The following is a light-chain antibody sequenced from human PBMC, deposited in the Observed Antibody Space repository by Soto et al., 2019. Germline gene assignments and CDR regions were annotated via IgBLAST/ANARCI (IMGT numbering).Light chain of an antibody. CDR1: QSVSSSY. J-gene: IGKJ1*01. V-gene: IGKV3-20*01. CDR3: QQYGNSPWT. Sequence: ETVLTQSPGTLSLTPGERTTLSCRASQSVSSSYLAWYQQKPGQAPRLLIYGASSRATGIPDRFSGSGSGTDFTLTISRLEPEDFVVYYCQQYGNSPWTFGQGTKVEIK. CDR2: GAS.